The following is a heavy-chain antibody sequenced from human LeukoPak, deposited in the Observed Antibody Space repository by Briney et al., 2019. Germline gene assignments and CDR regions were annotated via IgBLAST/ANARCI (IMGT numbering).Heavy chain of an antibody. D-gene: IGHD4-17*01. CDR2: IIPIFGTA. CDR1: GGTFSSYA. Sequence: VASVKVSCKASGGTFSSYAISWVRQAPGQGLEWMGGIIPIFGTANHAQKFQGRVTITADESTSTAYMELSSLRSEDTAVYYCAYGDKRGFDYWGQGTLVTVSS. CDR3: AYGDKRGFDY. J-gene: IGHJ4*02. V-gene: IGHV1-69*13.